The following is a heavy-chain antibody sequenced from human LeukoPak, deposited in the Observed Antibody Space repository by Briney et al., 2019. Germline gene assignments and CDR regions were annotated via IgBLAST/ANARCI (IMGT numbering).Heavy chain of an antibody. CDR3: ARGSTDYRHYSFDY. CDR1: GDSVSSNSAA. V-gene: IGHV6-1*01. D-gene: IGHD4-11*01. Sequence: SQTLSLTCAISGDSVSSNSAAWNCIRQSPTSGLEWLGRTYYRSKWTNNYAVSVKTRITINSDTSKPQIALQLNPVTPEYTAVSSCARGSTDYRHYSFDYWGQGTLVTVSS. CDR2: TYYRSKWTN. J-gene: IGHJ4*02.